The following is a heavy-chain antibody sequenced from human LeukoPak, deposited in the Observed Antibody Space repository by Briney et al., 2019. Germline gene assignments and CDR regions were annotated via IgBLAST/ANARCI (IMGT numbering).Heavy chain of an antibody. V-gene: IGHV3-30-3*02. D-gene: IGHD3-22*01. J-gene: IGHJ4*02. CDR3: AKTLGYDSSGYYTGGPDY. CDR2: ISYDGSNK. CDR1: GFTFSSYA. Sequence: PGGSLRLSCAASGFTFSSYAMHWVRQAPGKGLEWVAVISYDGSNKYYADSVKGRFTISRDNSKNTLYLQMNSLRAEDTAVYYCAKTLGYDSSGYYTGGPDYWGQGTLVTVSS.